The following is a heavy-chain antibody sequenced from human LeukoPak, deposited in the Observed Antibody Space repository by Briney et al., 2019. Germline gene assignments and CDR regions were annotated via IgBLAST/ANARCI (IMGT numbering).Heavy chain of an antibody. CDR3: ARGRYCNSTSCPYVGGYYYMDV. CDR2: IDHSGST. Sequence: SETLSLTCAVYGESFSGYHWTWIRQPPGKGPEWIGKIDHSGSTIYNPSLKSRVTISVAAPKNQIFLDLSSVTAADTAVYYCARGRYCNSTSCPYVGGYYYMDVWGKGTTVTVSS. CDR1: GESFSGYH. D-gene: IGHD2-2*01. J-gene: IGHJ6*03. V-gene: IGHV4-34*01.